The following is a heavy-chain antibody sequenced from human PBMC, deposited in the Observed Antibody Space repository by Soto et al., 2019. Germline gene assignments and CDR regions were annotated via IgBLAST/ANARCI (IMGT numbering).Heavy chain of an antibody. D-gene: IGHD6-6*01. CDR3: ARDLSYSSSSQDYYYYGMDV. Sequence: ASVKVSCKASGYTFTSYGIRWVRQAPGQGLEWMGWISAYNGNTNYAQKLQGRVTMTTDTSTSTAYMELRSLRSDDTAVYYCARDLSYSSSSQDYYYYGMDVWGQGTTVTVSS. J-gene: IGHJ6*02. CDR1: GYTFTSYG. V-gene: IGHV1-18*04. CDR2: ISAYNGNT.